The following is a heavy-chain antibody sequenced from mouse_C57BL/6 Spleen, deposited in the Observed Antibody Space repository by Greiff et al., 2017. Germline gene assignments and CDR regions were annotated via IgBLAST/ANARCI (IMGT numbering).Heavy chain of an antibody. CDR2: IYPGDGDT. V-gene: IGHV1-80*01. CDR3: ARSSYGSSNFDY. J-gene: IGHJ2*01. Sequence: QVTLKESGAELVKPGASVKISCKASGYAFSSYWMNWVKQRPGKGLEWIGQIYPGDGDTNYNGKFKGKATLTADKSSSTAYMQLSSLTSEDSAVYFCARSSYGSSNFDYWGQGTTLTVSS. D-gene: IGHD1-1*01. CDR1: GYAFSSYW.